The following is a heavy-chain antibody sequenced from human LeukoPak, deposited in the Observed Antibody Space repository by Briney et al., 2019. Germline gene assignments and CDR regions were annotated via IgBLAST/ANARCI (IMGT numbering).Heavy chain of an antibody. V-gene: IGHV4-59*01. CDR1: GGSTSSYY. CDR2: IYYSGST. D-gene: IGHD2-2*01. CDR3: ARARGGYCSSTSCLNNWFDP. J-gene: IGHJ5*02. Sequence: PSEPLSLTCTVSGGSTSSYYWSWIRQPAGKGLEWIGYIYYSGSTNYNPSLKSRVTISVGTSKNQFSLKLSSVTAADTAVYYCARARGGYCSSTSCLNNWFDPWGQGTLVTVSS.